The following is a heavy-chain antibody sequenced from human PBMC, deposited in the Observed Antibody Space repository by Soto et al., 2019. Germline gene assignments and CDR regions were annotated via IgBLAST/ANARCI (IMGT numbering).Heavy chain of an antibody. CDR2: LRGSGVST. J-gene: IGHJ6*02. V-gene: IGHV3-23*01. D-gene: IGHD3-10*01. CDR3: AFGEESRYYYYGMDV. CDR1: VFAGSNYP. Sequence: GASLSLTFSASVFAGSNYPMTWVRHAPGKGLEWISALRGSGVSTYYADSVKGRFTISRDNAKNSLYLQMNSLRAEDTAVYYCAFGEESRYYYYGMDVWGQGTTVTVSS.